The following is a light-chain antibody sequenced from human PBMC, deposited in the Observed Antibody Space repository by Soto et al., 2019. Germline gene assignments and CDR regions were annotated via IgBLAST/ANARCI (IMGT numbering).Light chain of an antibody. CDR1: QSISNSY. V-gene: IGKV3-20*01. J-gene: IGKJ1*01. Sequence: DIVLTQSPGALSLFPRERATLSCRASQSISNSYLAWYQQRPGQAPRLLIYGASNRAAGIPDRFSGSGSGTDFTLTISRLEPEDFGVYDCQQYGSSPPTFGQGTKVDIK. CDR2: GAS. CDR3: QQYGSSPPT.